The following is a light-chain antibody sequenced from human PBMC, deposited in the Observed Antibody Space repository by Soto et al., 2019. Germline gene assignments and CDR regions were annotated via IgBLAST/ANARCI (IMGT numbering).Light chain of an antibody. CDR2: EVS. V-gene: IGLV2-23*02. CDR1: SSDVGSYNL. Sequence: QSALTQPASVSGSPGQSITISCTGTSSDVGSYNLVSWYQQHPGKAPKLMIYEVSKRPSGVSNRFSGSKSGNTASLTISGLQAEDEAAYYCCSYAGSSTYGFGTGTKLTVL. CDR3: CSYAGSSTYG. J-gene: IGLJ1*01.